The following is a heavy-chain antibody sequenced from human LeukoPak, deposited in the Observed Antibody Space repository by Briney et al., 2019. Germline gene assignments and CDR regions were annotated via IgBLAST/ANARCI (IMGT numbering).Heavy chain of an antibody. V-gene: IGHV4-34*01. CDR2: INHSGST. CDR3: ARQRRYYGSGSYYNGGYFDY. D-gene: IGHD3-10*01. Sequence: SETLSLTCAVYGGSFSGYYWSWIRQPPGKGLEWIGEINHSGSTNYNPSLKSRVTISVDTSKNQFSLKLSSVTAADTAVYYCARQRRYYGSGSYYNGGYFDYWGQGTLVTVSS. CDR1: GGSFSGYY. J-gene: IGHJ4*02.